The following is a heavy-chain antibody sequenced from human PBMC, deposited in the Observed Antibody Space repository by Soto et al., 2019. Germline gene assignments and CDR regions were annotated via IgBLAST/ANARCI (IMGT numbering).Heavy chain of an antibody. J-gene: IGHJ6*03. D-gene: IGHD6-6*01. CDR3: VKDYSSSSGYYYYMDV. CDR2: ISGSGGST. V-gene: IGHV3-23*01. Sequence: EVQLLESGGGLVQSGGSLRLSCAASGFTFSSYAMSWVRQAPGKGLEWVSAISGSGGSTYYADSVKGRFTISRDNSKNTLYLQMNSLRAEDTAVYYCVKDYSSSSGYYYYMDVWGKGTTVTVSS. CDR1: GFTFSSYA.